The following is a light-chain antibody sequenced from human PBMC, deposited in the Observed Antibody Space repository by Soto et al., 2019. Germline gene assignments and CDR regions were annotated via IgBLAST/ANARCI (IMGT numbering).Light chain of an antibody. Sequence: EIVMTQSPATLSVSPGERATLSCRASQSVSSNLAWYQHKPGQAPRLLIYGASTRATGIPARFSGSGSGTEFTLTISSLQSEDFAVYYCKQYNNWPPWTFGQGNKVAIQ. CDR1: QSVSSN. V-gene: IGKV3-15*01. CDR2: GAS. CDR3: KQYNNWPPWT. J-gene: IGKJ1*01.